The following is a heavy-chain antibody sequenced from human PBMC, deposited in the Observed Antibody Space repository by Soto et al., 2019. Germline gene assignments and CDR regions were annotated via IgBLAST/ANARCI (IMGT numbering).Heavy chain of an antibody. D-gene: IGHD3-22*01. CDR1: GFTFSSFE. J-gene: IGHJ4*02. CDR3: ARDSSGGAARRPTFYY. CDR2: IGRSGETI. V-gene: IGHV3-48*03. Sequence: GGSLRLSCVGSGFTFSSFEMNWVRKTPGKGLDWLSYIGRSGETIYYADSVKGRFTISRDNAKSSLFLQMNGLRDEDTGIYYCARDSSGGAARRPTFYYWGRGTLVTAPQ.